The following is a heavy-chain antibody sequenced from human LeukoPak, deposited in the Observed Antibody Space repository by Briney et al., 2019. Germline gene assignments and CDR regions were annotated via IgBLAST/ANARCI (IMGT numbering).Heavy chain of an antibody. D-gene: IGHD4-23*01. V-gene: IGHV3-30*04. J-gene: IGHJ4*02. CDR1: GFTFSSYA. CDR2: ISYDGSNK. CDR3: ARVYGGSRGQFDY. Sequence: GGSLRLSCAASGFTFSSYAMHWVRQAPGKGLEWVAVISYDGSNKYYADSVKGRFTISRDNSKNTLYLQMNSLRAENTAVYYCARVYGGSRGQFDYWGQGTLVTVSS.